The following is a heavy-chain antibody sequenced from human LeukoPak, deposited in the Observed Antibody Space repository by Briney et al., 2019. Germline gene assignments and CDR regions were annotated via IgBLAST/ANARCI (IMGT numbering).Heavy chain of an antibody. CDR3: ASEDGVAAAGKDAFDI. CDR1: GYTFTGYY. CDR2: INPNSGGT. Sequence: GASVKVSCKASGYTFTGYYMHWVRQAPGQGLEWMGWINPNSGGTNYAQKFQGRVTMTRDTSISTAYMELSRLRSDDTAVYYCASEDGVAAAGKDAFDIWGQGTMVTVSS. V-gene: IGHV1-2*02. J-gene: IGHJ3*02. D-gene: IGHD6-13*01.